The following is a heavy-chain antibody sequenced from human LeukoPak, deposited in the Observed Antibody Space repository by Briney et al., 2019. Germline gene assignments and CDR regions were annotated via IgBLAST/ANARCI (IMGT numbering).Heavy chain of an antibody. V-gene: IGHV1-69*13. CDR2: IIPIFGTA. Sequence: SVKVSCKASGGTFSSYAISWVRQAPGQGLEWMGGIIPIFGTANYAQKFQGRVTITADESTSTAYMELSSLRSEDTAVYYCARGYYYDSSGYYSGAFDIWGQGTMVTVSS. CDR1: GGTFSSYA. D-gene: IGHD3-22*01. J-gene: IGHJ3*02. CDR3: ARGYYYDSSGYYSGAFDI.